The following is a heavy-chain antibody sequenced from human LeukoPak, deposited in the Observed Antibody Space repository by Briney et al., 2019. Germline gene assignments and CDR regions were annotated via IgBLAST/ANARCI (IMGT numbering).Heavy chain of an antibody. Sequence: ASVKVSCKASGYTFTNYYMHWMRQAPGQGLEWMGIINPGGGSTSSAQKFQGRVTMTRDTSTSTAYMELRSLRSDDTAVYYCARDPALGYTSGWYNWFDPWGRGTLVTVSS. CDR1: GYTFTNYY. J-gene: IGHJ5*02. V-gene: IGHV1-46*01. D-gene: IGHD6-19*01. CDR2: INPGGGST. CDR3: ARDPALGYTSGWYNWFDP.